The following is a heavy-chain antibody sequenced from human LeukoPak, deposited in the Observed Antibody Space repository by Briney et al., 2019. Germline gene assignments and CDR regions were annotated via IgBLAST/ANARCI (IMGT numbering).Heavy chain of an antibody. D-gene: IGHD2-2*01. V-gene: IGHV1-46*01. CDR1: GYTFTSYY. CDR2: INPSGGST. J-gene: IGHJ5*02. Sequence: ASVKVSCKASGYTFTSYYMHWVRQAPGQGLEWMGIINPSGGSTSYAQKFQGRVTMTRDTSISTAYMELSRLRSDDTAVYYCASAVVVPAALKGFDPWGQGTLVTVSS. CDR3: ASAVVVPAALKGFDP.